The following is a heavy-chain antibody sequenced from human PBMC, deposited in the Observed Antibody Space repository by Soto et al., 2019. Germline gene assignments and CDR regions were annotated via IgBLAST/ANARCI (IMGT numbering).Heavy chain of an antibody. V-gene: IGHV3-30*18. D-gene: IGHD3-10*01. CDR2: ISYDGSNK. CDR1: GFTFSSYG. CDR3: AKEWFGELLRYYYYGMDV. Sequence: QVQLVESGGGVVQPGRSLRLSCAASGFTFSSYGMHWVRQAPGKGLEWVAVISYDGSNKYYADSVKGRFTISRDNSKNTLYRQLISLGAEDTAVYYCAKEWFGELLRYYYYGMDVWGQGTTVTVSS. J-gene: IGHJ6*02.